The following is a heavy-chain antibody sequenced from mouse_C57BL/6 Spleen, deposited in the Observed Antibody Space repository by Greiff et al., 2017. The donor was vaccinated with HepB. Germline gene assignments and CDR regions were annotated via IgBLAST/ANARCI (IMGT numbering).Heavy chain of an antibody. CDR3: ARVYYGSSGGFAY. D-gene: IGHD1-1*01. Sequence: VMLVESGPGLVQPSQSLSITCTVSGFSLTSYGVHWVRQSPGKGLEWLGVIWSGGSTDYNAAFISRLSISKDNSKSQVFFKMNSLQADDTAIYYCARVYYGSSGGFAYWGQGTLVTVSA. CDR1: GFSLTSYG. J-gene: IGHJ3*01. V-gene: IGHV2-2*01. CDR2: IWSGGST.